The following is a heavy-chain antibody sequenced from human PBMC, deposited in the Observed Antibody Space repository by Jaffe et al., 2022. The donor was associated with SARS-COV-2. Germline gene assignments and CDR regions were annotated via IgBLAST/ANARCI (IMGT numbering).Heavy chain of an antibody. Sequence: QVQLQQSGPGLVKPSQTLSLTCAISGDSVSSNSAAWNWIRQSPSRGLEWLGRTYYRSKWYNDYAVSVKSRITINPDTSKNQFSLQLNSVTPEDTAVYYCARVYSPRDIVLMVYADNWFDPWGQGTLVTVSS. V-gene: IGHV6-1*01. CDR2: TYYRSKWYN. J-gene: IGHJ5*02. D-gene: IGHD2-8*01. CDR1: GDSVSSNSAA. CDR3: ARVYSPRDIVLMVYADNWFDP.